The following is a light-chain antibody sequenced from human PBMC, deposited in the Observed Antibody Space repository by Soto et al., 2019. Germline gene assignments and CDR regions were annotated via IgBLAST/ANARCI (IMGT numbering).Light chain of an antibody. CDR3: KPYNNWPYT. CDR1: QSVSSN. V-gene: IGKV3-15*01. CDR2: GAS. J-gene: IGKJ2*01. Sequence: EIVMTQSPDTLSVSPGERATLSCRASQSVSSNLAWYQQKPGQAPRLLIFGASTRATGIPARFSGSGSGTEFTLTISSLQSEDFAVYHCKPYNNWPYTFGQGTTLEIK.